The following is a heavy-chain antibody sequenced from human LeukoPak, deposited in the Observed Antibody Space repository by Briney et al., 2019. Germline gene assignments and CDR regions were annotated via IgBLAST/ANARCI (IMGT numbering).Heavy chain of an antibody. J-gene: IGHJ5*02. Sequence: PGGSLRLSCAASGFPFSSYAMSWVRPAPGKGLEWVSTIIDSGGGTYYADSVKGRFTISRDNSKNTLYLQVNSLRAEDTAVYYCAKWSQFRQAEFDPWGQGTLVTVSP. CDR3: AKWSQFRQAEFDP. CDR1: GFPFSSYA. V-gene: IGHV3-23*01. CDR2: IIDSGGGT. D-gene: IGHD2-15*01.